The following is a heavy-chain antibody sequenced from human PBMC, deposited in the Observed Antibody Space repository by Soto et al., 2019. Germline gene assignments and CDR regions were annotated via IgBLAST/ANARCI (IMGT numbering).Heavy chain of an antibody. D-gene: IGHD3-10*01. J-gene: IGHJ5*02. Sequence: ASVKVSCKASGYSFTNNDVSWVRQATGQGLEWMGWMNPGSGDTGYAQKFQGRVTMTRDISTATAYMELSSLRSDDTATYYCARMATFGPFNWLDPWGQGTLVTVAS. CDR1: GYSFTNND. V-gene: IGHV1-8*01. CDR3: ARMATFGPFNWLDP. CDR2: MNPGSGDT.